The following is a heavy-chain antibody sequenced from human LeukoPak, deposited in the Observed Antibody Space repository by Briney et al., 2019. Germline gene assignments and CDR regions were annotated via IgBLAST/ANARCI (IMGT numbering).Heavy chain of an antibody. CDR2: IFYSGGS. CDR3: ARLGSTFDI. D-gene: IGHD2-2*01. J-gene: IGHJ3*02. CDR1: GGSISSYY. V-gene: IGHV4-59*08. Sequence: PSEALSLTCTVSGGSISSYYWTWIRQPPGKGLEWIGYIFYSGGSNYNPSLKSRVTISVDTSKNHFSLKLSSVTAADTAVYYCARLGSTFDIWGQGTMVTVSS.